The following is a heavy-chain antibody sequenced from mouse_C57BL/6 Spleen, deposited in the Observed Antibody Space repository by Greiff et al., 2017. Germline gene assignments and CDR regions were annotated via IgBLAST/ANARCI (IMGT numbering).Heavy chain of an antibody. V-gene: IGHV1-64*01. CDR2: IHPNSGST. J-gene: IGHJ2*01. CDR1: GYTFTSYW. CDR3: ARRAEGSYYFDY. Sequence: QVQLQQPGAELVKPGASVKLSCKASGYTFTSYWMHWVKQRPGQGLEWIGMIHPNSGSTNYNEKFKSKATLTVDKSSSTAYMQLSSLTSEDSAVXYWARRAEGSYYFDYWGQGTTLTVSS.